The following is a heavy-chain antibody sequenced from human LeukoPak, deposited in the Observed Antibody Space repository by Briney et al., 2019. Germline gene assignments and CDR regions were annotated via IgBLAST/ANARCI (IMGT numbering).Heavy chain of an antibody. J-gene: IGHJ4*02. Sequence: GGSLRLSCAASGFSFSSYSMNWVRQAPGKGLEWVSSIGSSGGYIYYADSVKGRFTISRDNSKNTLYLQMNSLRAEDTAVYYCARSRVTIFGVVILLIDYWGQGTLVTVSS. CDR2: IGSSGGYI. D-gene: IGHD3-3*01. CDR1: GFSFSSYS. V-gene: IGHV3-21*01. CDR3: ARSRVTIFGVVILLIDY.